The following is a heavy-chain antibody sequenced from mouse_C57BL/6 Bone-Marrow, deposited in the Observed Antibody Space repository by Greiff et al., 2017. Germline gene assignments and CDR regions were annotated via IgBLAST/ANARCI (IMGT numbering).Heavy chain of an antibody. V-gene: IGHV5-17*01. CDR1: GFTFSDYG. CDR3: GGPREAMDY. Sequence: EVMLVESGGGLVKPGGSLNLSFAAPGFTFSDYGMHWVRQAPEKGLEWVAYISSGSSTIYYADTGKGRFTISRDNAKNTLFLQMTSLRSEDTAMYYCGGPREAMDYWGQGTSVTVSS. J-gene: IGHJ4*01. CDR2: ISSGSSTI.